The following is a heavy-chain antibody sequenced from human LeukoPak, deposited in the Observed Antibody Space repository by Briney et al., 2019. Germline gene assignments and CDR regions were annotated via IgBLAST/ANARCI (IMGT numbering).Heavy chain of an antibody. Sequence: SETLSLTCAVSGGSISSGKWWSWVRPPPQKGLEWIGEIYHSGSTNYNPSLKSRLTISVDKSKNQFSLKLSAVPAADTAVYYCARNWDSWGQGTMVTVSS. CDR3: ARNWDS. J-gene: IGHJ3*01. CDR1: GGSISSGKW. V-gene: IGHV4-4*02. CDR2: IYHSGST. D-gene: IGHD1-26*01.